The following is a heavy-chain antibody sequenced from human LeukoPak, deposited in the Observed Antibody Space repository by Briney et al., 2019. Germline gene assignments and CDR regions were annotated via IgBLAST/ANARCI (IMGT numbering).Heavy chain of an antibody. CDR2: ISYDGGNK. V-gene: IGHV3-30*09. J-gene: IGHJ4*02. CDR1: GFTFDDFA. Sequence: GGSLRLSCAPSGFTFDDFAMHWVRQAPGKGLEWVALISYDGGNKNYADSVKGRFAISRDNSKNTLYLHMSSLRPEDTAVYYCARDPPFSSGWSQNHFDYWGQGTLVTVSS. CDR3: ARDPPFSSGWSQNHFDY. D-gene: IGHD6-19*01.